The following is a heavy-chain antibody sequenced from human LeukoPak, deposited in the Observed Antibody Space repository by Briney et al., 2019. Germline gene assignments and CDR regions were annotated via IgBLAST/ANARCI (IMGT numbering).Heavy chain of an antibody. D-gene: IGHD2-2*01. CDR2: ISGHNGYT. CDR3: ARIAYCSSTSCSDAFDM. Sequence: ASVKVSCKASGYTFTSYGLSWVRQVPGQGLEWLGWISGHNGYTNYAQKLQGRLTVTTDTSTSTAYMELGSLRSDDTAMYYCARIAYCSSTSCSDAFDMWGQGTMVTVSS. CDR1: GYTFTSYG. V-gene: IGHV1-18*01. J-gene: IGHJ3*02.